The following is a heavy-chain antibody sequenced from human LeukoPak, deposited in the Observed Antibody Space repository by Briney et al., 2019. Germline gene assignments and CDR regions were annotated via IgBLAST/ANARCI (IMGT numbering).Heavy chain of an antibody. CDR2: IYPSGNT. V-gene: IGHV4-4*02. CDR3: AKAGAPDYDGNRDRFDP. D-gene: IGHD4-23*01. Sequence: SGTLSLTCAVSGGSISSSTWCSWVRQPPGKGLEWIGEIYPSGNTNYNPSLKSRVTISVDTSKNQFSLKLSSVTAADTAVYYCAKAGAPDYDGNRDRFDPWGQGTLVTVSS. CDR1: GGSISSSTW. J-gene: IGHJ5*02.